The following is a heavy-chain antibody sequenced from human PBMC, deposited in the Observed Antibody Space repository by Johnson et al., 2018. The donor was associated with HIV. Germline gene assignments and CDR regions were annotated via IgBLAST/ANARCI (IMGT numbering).Heavy chain of an antibody. Sequence: VQLVESGGGVVRPGGSLRLSCAASGFTFDDYGMSWVRQAPGKGLEWVSGINWNGGSTGYGDSVKGRFTISRDDSKNTLYLQMNSLKTEDTAVYYCTTGELWNGYYLHDAFDIWGQGTMVTVSS. CDR1: GFTFDDYG. CDR2: INWNGGST. D-gene: IGHD3-3*01. J-gene: IGHJ3*02. CDR3: TTGELWNGYYLHDAFDI. V-gene: IGHV3-20*04.